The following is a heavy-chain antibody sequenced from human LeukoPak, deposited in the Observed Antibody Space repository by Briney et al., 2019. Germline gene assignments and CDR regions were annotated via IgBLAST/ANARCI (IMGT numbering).Heavy chain of an antibody. CDR1: GGSISSSSYY. J-gene: IGHJ3*02. CDR2: IYYSGST. CDR3: ARHVAVAGNDAFDI. Sequence: SETLSLICTVSGGSISSSSYYWGWIRQPPGKGLEWIGSIYYSGSTYYNPSLKRRVTISVDTSKNQFSLKLSSVTAADTAVYYCARHVAVAGNDAFDIWGQGTMVTVSS. V-gene: IGHV4-39*01. D-gene: IGHD6-19*01.